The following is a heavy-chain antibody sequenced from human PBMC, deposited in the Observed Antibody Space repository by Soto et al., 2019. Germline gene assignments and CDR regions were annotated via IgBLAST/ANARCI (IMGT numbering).Heavy chain of an antibody. D-gene: IGHD3-16*02. CDR1: GFTFSDYY. CDR3: ARGPYDYVWGSDPPHFDY. J-gene: IGHJ4*02. Sequence: GGSLRLSCAASGFTFSDYYMSWIRQAPGKGLEWVSYISSSGSTIYYADSVKGRFTISRDNAKNSLYLQMNSLRAEDTAVYYFARGPYDYVWGSDPPHFDYWGQGTLVTVS. V-gene: IGHV3-11*01. CDR2: ISSSGSTI.